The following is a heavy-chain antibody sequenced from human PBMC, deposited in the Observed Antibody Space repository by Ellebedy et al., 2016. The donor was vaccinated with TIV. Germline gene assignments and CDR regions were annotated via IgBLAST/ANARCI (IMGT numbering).Heavy chain of an antibody. CDR1: GYTFTSYY. Sequence: AASVKVSCKASGYTFTSYYMHWVRQAPGQGLEWMGLINTSDGSTSYSQKFQGRVTMTKDTSTGTVYMELSSLRSEDTAVYYCARGVKGLGNNWNYAGDYWGQGTLVTVSS. D-gene: IGHD1-7*01. CDR2: INTSDGST. V-gene: IGHV1-46*01. J-gene: IGHJ4*02. CDR3: ARGVKGLGNNWNYAGDY.